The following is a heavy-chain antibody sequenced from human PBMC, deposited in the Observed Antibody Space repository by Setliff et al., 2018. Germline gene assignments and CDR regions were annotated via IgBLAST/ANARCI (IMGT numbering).Heavy chain of an antibody. CDR2: IKSNVDGGTA. CDR1: GFTFTTAW. V-gene: IGHV3-15*01. Sequence: SLRLSCAASGFTFTTAWMTWVRQAPGKGLEWVGRIKSNVDGGTAQYAAPVEGRFTISRDDSKSALHLQMDNMKTEDTAVYYCTTVGLRGPFGWGQGTLVTVSS. J-gene: IGHJ4*02. CDR3: TTVGLRGPFG. D-gene: IGHD3-10*01.